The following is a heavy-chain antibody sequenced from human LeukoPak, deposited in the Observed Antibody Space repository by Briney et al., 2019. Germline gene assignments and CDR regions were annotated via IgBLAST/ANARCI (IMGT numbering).Heavy chain of an antibody. CDR3: ARGSDYGVGAFDI. D-gene: IGHD4-17*01. CDR1: GVAFSSYE. J-gene: IGHJ3*02. Sequence: PVRALRLSCAASGVAFSSYEMNWVGQAPGKGLEWVSYISTSVSTIYYGDSVKGRFTISRDNAKTSLFLQMNILRAEDAAVYYCARGSDYGVGAFDIWGQGTMVTVSS. CDR2: ISTSVSTI. V-gene: IGHV3-48*03.